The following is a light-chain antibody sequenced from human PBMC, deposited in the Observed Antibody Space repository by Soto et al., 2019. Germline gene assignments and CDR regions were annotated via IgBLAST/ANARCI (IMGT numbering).Light chain of an antibody. V-gene: IGKV3-15*01. CDR2: GAS. Sequence: EIVMTQSPATLSVSPGERATLSCRASQSVSSKLAWYQQKPGQAPRLLIYGASTRATGIPARFSGSGSGTDFTLTISSLEPEDFAVYYCQQRSNWPPLFGQGTRLEI. CDR3: QQRSNWPPL. J-gene: IGKJ5*01. CDR1: QSVSSK.